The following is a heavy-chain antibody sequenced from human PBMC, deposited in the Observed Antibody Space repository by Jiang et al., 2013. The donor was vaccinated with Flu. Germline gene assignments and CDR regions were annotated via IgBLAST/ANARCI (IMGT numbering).Heavy chain of an antibody. D-gene: IGHD3-16*01. V-gene: IGHV3-11*01. J-gene: IGHJ3*02. CDR1: GFTFSDYY. CDR2: ISSSGRTI. Sequence: VQLLESGGDLVQPGGSLSLSCAASGFTFSDYYMIWTRQAPGKGLEWVSYISSSGRTIYYADSVQGRFTISRDNAGNSLYMQMNNLRAEDTAVYYCARYDYGAFDIWGQGTVVTV. CDR3: ARYDYGAFDI.